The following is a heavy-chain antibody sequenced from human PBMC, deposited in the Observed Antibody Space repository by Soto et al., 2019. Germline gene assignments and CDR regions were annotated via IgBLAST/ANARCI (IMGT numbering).Heavy chain of an antibody. CDR1: GGSISSGGYY. J-gene: IGHJ5*02. Sequence: SETLSLTCTVSGGSISSGGYYWSWIRQHPGKGLEWIGYIYYSGSTYYNPSLKRRVTIGVATSQNQFSLKLSPVTPSDTPAYYCAFFAAAGANRWLNPWSQAPLISVPS. CDR2: IYYSGST. CDR3: AFFAAAGANRWLNP. D-gene: IGHD2-15*01. V-gene: IGHV4-31*03.